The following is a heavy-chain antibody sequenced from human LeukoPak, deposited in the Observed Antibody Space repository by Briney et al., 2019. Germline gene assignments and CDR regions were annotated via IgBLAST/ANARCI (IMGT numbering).Heavy chain of an antibody. CDR2: ISGSGGST. Sequence: GGSLRLSCAASGFTFSSYAMSWVRQAPGKGLEWVSAISGSGGSTYYADSVKGRFTISRDNSKNTLYLQMNSLRAEDTAVYYCAKPSARPYSIAARLNWYFDLWGRGTLVTVSS. D-gene: IGHD6-6*01. CDR1: GFTFSSYA. J-gene: IGHJ2*01. CDR3: AKPSARPYSIAARLNWYFDL. V-gene: IGHV3-23*01.